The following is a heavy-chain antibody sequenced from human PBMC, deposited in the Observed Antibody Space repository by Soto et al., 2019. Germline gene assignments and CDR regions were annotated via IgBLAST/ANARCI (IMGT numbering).Heavy chain of an antibody. V-gene: IGHV4-34*01. Sequence: PSETLSLTCAVYGGSFSGYYWSWIRQPPGKGLEWIGEINHSGSTNYNPSLKSRVTISVDTSKNQFSLKLSSVTAADTAVYYCARAARKMRYFDYWGQGTLVTVS. CDR3: ARAARKMRYFDY. CDR1: GGSFSGYY. D-gene: IGHD6-6*01. CDR2: INHSGST. J-gene: IGHJ4*02.